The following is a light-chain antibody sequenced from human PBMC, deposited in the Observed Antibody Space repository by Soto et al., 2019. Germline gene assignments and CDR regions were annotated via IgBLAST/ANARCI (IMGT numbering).Light chain of an antibody. CDR3: QSYDISLHNYV. CDR2: DNS. J-gene: IGLJ1*01. V-gene: IGLV1-40*01. CDR1: SSNIGAGYD. Sequence: QSVLTQPPSVSGAPGQRVTISCTGSSSNIGAGYDVHWYQQLPGTAPKLLIYDNSNRPSGVPDRFSGSKSGTSSSLAITGLQADDEADYYCQSYDISLHNYVFGTGTKVTVL.